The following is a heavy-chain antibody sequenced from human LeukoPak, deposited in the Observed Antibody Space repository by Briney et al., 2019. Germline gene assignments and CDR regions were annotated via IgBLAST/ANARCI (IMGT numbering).Heavy chain of an antibody. V-gene: IGHV3-21*01. D-gene: IGHD3-9*01. J-gene: IGHJ4*02. CDR1: GFSFSSYS. Sequence: GGSLRFSCSASGFSFSSYSMTWVRQAPGKGLEWVSCISSSSTYIYFADSVKGRFTISRDNSKNSLYLQMNSLRAEDTAVYFCARDFYLDYDVLTGYYDQWGRGTLVTVSS. CDR3: ARDFYLDYDVLTGYYDQ. CDR2: ISSSSTYI.